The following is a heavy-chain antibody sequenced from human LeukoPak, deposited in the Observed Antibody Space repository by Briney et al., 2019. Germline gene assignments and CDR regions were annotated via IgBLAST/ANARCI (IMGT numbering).Heavy chain of an antibody. Sequence: GGSLRLSCAASGFTFSSYSMNWVRQAPGKGLEWVSSISSSSSYIYYADSVKGRFTISRDNAKNSLYLQMNSLRAEDTAVYYCARYNWNDIDAFDIWGQGAMVTVSS. CDR3: ARYNWNDIDAFDI. J-gene: IGHJ3*02. CDR1: GFTFSSYS. D-gene: IGHD1-1*01. CDR2: ISSSSSYI. V-gene: IGHV3-21*01.